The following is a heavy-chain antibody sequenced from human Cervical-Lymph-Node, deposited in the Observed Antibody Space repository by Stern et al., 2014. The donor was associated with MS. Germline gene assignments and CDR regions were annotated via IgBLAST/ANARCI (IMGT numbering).Heavy chain of an antibody. CDR2: MDHSGST. D-gene: IGHD3-10*01. CDR3: ARAIYGSGTYSTKPMDV. J-gene: IGHJ6*02. V-gene: IGHV4-31*03. CDR1: GGSISSEGYY. Sequence: QLQLQESGPGLVKPSQTLSLTCTVSGGSISSEGYYWSWTRQHPVKGLEWIGYMDHSGSTYYNPSLKSRVMISADTSKNQFSLKMSSVTAADTAVYYCARAIYGSGTYSTKPMDVWGQGTTVTVSS.